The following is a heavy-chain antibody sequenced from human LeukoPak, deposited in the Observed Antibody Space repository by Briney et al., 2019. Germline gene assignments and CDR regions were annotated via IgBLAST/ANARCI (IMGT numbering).Heavy chain of an antibody. Sequence: SETLSLTCTVPGGSISSSSYYWGWIRQPPGKGLEWIGSIYYSGSTYYNPSLKSRVTISVDTSKNQFSLKLSSVTAADTAVYYCARQVRYYDSSGYYSVIYFDYWGQGTLVTVSS. CDR3: ARQVRYYDSSGYYSVIYFDY. J-gene: IGHJ4*02. D-gene: IGHD3-22*01. CDR2: IYYSGST. CDR1: GGSISSSSYY. V-gene: IGHV4-39*01.